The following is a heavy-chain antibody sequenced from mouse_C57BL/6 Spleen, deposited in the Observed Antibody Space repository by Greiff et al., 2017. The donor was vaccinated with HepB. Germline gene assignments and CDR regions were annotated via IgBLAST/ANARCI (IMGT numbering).Heavy chain of an antibody. J-gene: IGHJ3*01. V-gene: IGHV3-6*01. CDR1: GYSITSGYY. D-gene: IGHD3-2*02. Sequence: EVKLMESGPGLVKPSQSLSLTCSVTGYSITSGYYWNWIRQFPGNKLEWMGYISYDGSNNYNPSLKNRISITRDTSKNQFFLKLNSVTTEDTATYYCARASSGYPFAYWGQGTLVTVSA. CDR3: ARASSGYPFAY. CDR2: ISYDGSN.